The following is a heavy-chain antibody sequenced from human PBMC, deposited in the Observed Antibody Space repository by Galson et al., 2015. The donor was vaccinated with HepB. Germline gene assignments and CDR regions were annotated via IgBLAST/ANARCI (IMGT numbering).Heavy chain of an antibody. CDR1: GGSISSGGYY. V-gene: IGHV4-31*03. D-gene: IGHD4-17*01. Sequence: TLSLTCTVSGGSISSGGYYWSWIRQHPGKGLEWIGYIYYSGSTYYNPSLKSRVTISVETSKNQFSLKLSSVTAADTAVYYCARMVYGDAYYFDYWGQGTLVTVSS. CDR2: IYYSGST. J-gene: IGHJ4*02. CDR3: ARMVYGDAYYFDY.